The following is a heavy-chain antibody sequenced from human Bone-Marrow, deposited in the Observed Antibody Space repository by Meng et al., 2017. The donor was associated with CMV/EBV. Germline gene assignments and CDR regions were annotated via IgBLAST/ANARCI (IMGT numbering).Heavy chain of an antibody. D-gene: IGHD2-2*02. CDR3: AREASCSSTSCYTMVYFDY. CDR2: INPNSGGT. V-gene: IGHV1-2*02. Sequence: ASVKVSCKASGYTFTGYYMHWVRQAPGQGLEWMGWINPNSGGTNYAQKFQGRVTMTRDTSTSTVYMELSRLRSDDTAVYYCAREASCSSTSCYTMVYFDYWGQRKLVTVSS. J-gene: IGHJ4*02. CDR1: GYTFTGYY.